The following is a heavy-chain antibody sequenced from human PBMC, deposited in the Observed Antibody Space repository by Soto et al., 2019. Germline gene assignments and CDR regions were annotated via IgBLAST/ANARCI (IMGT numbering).Heavy chain of an antibody. V-gene: IGHV1-3*01. CDR3: ARGGTLYWYFDL. CDR1: GYTFTNYD. CDR2: INAGNGNT. J-gene: IGHJ2*01. Sequence: ASVKVSCKASGYTFTNYDMHWVRQAPGQRLEWMGWINAGNGNTKYSQKFQGRVTITRDTSASTAYMELSSLRSEDTAVYYCARGGTLYWYFDLWGRGTLVIVSS. D-gene: IGHD1-26*01.